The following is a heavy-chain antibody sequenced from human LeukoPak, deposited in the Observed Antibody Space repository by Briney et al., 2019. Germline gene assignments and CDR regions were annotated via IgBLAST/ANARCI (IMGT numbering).Heavy chain of an antibody. J-gene: IGHJ4*02. V-gene: IGHV3-23*01. CDR3: AKNSDSAADFDY. CDR1: GFTFRNYA. Sequence: SGGSLRLSCVASGFTFRNYAMSWVRQAPGKGLEWVSSLSGGGSRYYADSVTGRFTISRDNSKNTLHLQMNSLRAEDTAIYYCAKNSDSAADFDYWGQGTLVTVSS. CDR2: LSGGGSR. D-gene: IGHD1-26*01.